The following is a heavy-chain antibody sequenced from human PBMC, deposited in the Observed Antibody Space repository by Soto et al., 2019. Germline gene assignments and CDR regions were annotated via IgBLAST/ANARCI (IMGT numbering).Heavy chain of an antibody. CDR3: AKDYDFWSGPYNWFDP. D-gene: IGHD3-3*01. V-gene: IGHV3-30*18. CDR2: ISYDGSNK. Sequence: GGSLRLSCAASGFTFSSYGMHWVRQAPGKGLEWVAVISYDGSNKYYADSVKGRFTISRDNSKNTLYLQMNSLRAEDTAVYYCAKDYDFWSGPYNWFDPWGQGTLVTVSS. CDR1: GFTFSSYG. J-gene: IGHJ5*02.